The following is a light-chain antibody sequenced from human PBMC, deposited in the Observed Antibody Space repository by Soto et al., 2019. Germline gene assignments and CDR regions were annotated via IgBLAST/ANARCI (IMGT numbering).Light chain of an antibody. V-gene: IGLV1-44*01. Sequence: QSVLTQPPSESGTPGQRVTISCSGSSSNIGSNTVNWYQQLPGTAPKFLIYSNNQRPSEVPKRFSGSKSGTSASLAISGLQSEDEADYYCATWDDSLNGHVVFGGGTKLTVL. CDR1: SSNIGSNT. CDR3: ATWDDSLNGHVV. CDR2: SNN. J-gene: IGLJ2*01.